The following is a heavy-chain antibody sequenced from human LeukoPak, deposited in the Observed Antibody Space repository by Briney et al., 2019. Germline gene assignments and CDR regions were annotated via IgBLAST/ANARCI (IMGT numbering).Heavy chain of an antibody. CDR2: ISGSGGST. V-gene: IGHV3-23*01. CDR1: GFTFSSYA. D-gene: IGHD2-15*01. Sequence: GESLKISCAASGFTFSSYAMSWVRQAPGKGLEWVSAISGSGGSTYYADSVKGRFTISRDNSKNTLYLQMNSLRAEDTAVYYCAKDLRIVVVVAATTGPNYDYWGQGTLVTVSS. CDR3: AKDLRIVVVVAATTGPNYDY. J-gene: IGHJ4*02.